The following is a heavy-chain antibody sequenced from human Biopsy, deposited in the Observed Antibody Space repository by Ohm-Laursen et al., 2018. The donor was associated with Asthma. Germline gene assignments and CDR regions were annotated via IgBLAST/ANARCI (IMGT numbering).Heavy chain of an antibody. CDR3: ARTYFDFLTGQVHDAFAM. J-gene: IGHJ3*02. D-gene: IGHD3-9*01. CDR1: GYTFLNYA. Sequence: ASVKVPCKASGYTFLNYAIHWVRQAPGHSLEWMGWINAANGNTKYSQKFQGRLTISRDTSASTAYMDLSSLRSEDTAVYYCARTYFDFLTGQVHDAFAMWGQGTMVTVS. V-gene: IGHV1-3*01. CDR2: INAANGNT.